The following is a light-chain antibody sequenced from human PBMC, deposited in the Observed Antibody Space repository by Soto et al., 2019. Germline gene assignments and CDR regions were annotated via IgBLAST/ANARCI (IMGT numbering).Light chain of an antibody. CDR3: QMYNNWVGT. J-gene: IGKJ4*01. Sequence: EIVMTQSPAILSVSPGERATLSCRANQSISSNLAWYQQKPGQAPRLLIYGAATRATGIPARFSGSGYGTDFTLNINSLQSEDFAVYYCQMYNNWVGTFGGGTKVEIK. CDR2: GAA. CDR1: QSISSN. V-gene: IGKV3-15*01.